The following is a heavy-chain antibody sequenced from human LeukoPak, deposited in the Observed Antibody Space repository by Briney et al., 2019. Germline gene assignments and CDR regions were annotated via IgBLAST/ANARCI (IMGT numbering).Heavy chain of an antibody. CDR1: GFTFSSYG. V-gene: IGHV3-74*01. CDR3: ASPLYSSSSGLGY. J-gene: IGHJ4*02. Sequence: GGTLRLSCAASGFTFSSYGMSWVRQAPGKGPVWVSRINSDGSSTSYADSVKGRFTISRDNAKNTLYLQMNSLRAEDTAVYYCASPLYSSSSGLGYWGQGTLVTVSS. D-gene: IGHD6-6*01. CDR2: INSDGSST.